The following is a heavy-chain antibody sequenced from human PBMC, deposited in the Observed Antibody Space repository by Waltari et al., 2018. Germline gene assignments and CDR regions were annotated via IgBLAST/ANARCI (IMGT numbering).Heavy chain of an antibody. CDR2: IFYSGST. Sequence: QLQLQESGPGLVKPSETLSLTCSVSGDSINRSKYYWAWIRQPPGKGLESIGSIFYSGSTYHNPSLKSRVTMSVDTSRKEFYLKLKAVTAADTATYYCARLTVVGATRWFEPWGQGTQVSVSS. D-gene: IGHD1-26*01. J-gene: IGHJ5*02. CDR1: GDSINRSKYY. CDR3: ARLTVVGATRWFEP. V-gene: IGHV4-39*01.